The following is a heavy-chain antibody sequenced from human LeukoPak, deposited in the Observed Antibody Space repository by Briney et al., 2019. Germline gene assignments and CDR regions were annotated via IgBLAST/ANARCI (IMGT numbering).Heavy chain of an antibody. D-gene: IGHD3-9*01. CDR1: GYTFTSYY. CDR2: INPSGGST. Sequence: ASVTVSFKASGYTFTSYYMHWVRQAPGQGLEWMGIINPSGGSTSYAQKFQGRVTMTRDTSTSTVYMELSSLRSEDTAVYYCARELPDTLLDPWGQGTLVTVSS. CDR3: ARELPDTLLDP. V-gene: IGHV1-46*01. J-gene: IGHJ5*02.